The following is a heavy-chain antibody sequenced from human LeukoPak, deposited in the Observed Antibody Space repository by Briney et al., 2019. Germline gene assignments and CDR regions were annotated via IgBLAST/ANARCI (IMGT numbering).Heavy chain of an antibody. J-gene: IGHJ4*02. CDR3: ARQLYSGDEAYDY. CDR2: IDPSDSYT. D-gene: IGHD5-12*01. CDR1: GYIFTSYW. Sequence: GESLKISCKGSGYIFTSYWINWVHQTPGKGLEWMGRIDPSDSYTKYSPSFQVHVTISADKSISTAYLQWSSLKASDTAMYYCARQLYSGDEAYDYWGQGTLVTVSS. V-gene: IGHV5-10-1*01.